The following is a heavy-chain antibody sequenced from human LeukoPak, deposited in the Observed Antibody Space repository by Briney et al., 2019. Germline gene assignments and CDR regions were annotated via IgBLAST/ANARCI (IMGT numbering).Heavy chain of an antibody. D-gene: IGHD3-22*01. CDR2: IYYSGST. V-gene: IGHV4-39*07. CDR1: GGSISSSSYY. Sequence: SETLSLTCTASGGSISSSSYYWGWIRQPPGKGLEWIGSIYYSGSTYYNPSLKSRVTISVDTSKNQFSLKLSSVTAADTAVYYCASSFYDSSPFDYWGQGTLVTVSS. CDR3: ASSFYDSSPFDY. J-gene: IGHJ4*02.